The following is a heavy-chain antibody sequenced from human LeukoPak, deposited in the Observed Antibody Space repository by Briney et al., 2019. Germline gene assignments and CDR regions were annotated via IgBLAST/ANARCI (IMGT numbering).Heavy chain of an antibody. D-gene: IGHD3-22*01. CDR1: GYTLTELS. J-gene: IGHJ4*02. CDR3: ARDPMGSGYFDY. V-gene: IGHV1-24*01. CDR2: FDPEDGET. Sequence: EASVKVSCKVSGYTLTELSMHWVRQAPGKGLEWMGGFDPEDGETIYAQKFQGRVTMTEDTSTGTAYMELSSLRSEDTAVYYCARDPMGSGYFDYWGQGTLVTVSS.